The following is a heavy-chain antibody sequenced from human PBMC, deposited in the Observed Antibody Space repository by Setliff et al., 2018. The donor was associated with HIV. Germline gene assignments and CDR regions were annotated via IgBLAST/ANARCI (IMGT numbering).Heavy chain of an antibody. Sequence: VASVKVSCKASGYTFTGYYIHWVRQAPGQGLEWMGWINPNSGDTNYAQKFEGWVNMTRDTSINTAHMYLTRVKSDNTAVYYCARQLSPDVRLTLIRGASVLAYWGQGTLVTVSS. D-gene: IGHD3-10*01. CDR1: GYTFTGYY. V-gene: IGHV1-2*04. CDR3: ARQLSPDVRLTLIRGASVLAY. J-gene: IGHJ4*02. CDR2: INPNSGDT.